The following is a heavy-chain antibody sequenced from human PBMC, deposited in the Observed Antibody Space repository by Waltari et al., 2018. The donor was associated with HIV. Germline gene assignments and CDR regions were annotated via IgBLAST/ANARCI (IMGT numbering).Heavy chain of an antibody. J-gene: IGHJ5*02. CDR3: AKYSGSYWGAHNWFDP. CDR1: GLNFSIYW. V-gene: IGHV3-7*02. Sequence: EVQLVESGGGLVQPGGSLRLSCADSGLNFSIYWMTWLRPAPGRGLGCVANIKQDESEKYYPDSVRGRFTISGYNTKNSLYLQMNSLRAEDTAVYYCAKYSGSYWGAHNWFDPWGQGTLVIVSS. CDR2: IKQDESEK. D-gene: IGHD1-26*01.